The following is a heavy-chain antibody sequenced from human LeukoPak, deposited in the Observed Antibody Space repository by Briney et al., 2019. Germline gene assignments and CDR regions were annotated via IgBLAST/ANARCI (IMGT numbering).Heavy chain of an antibody. Sequence: GGSLRLSCAASGFTFSSYSMNWVRQAPGKGLEWVSAISGSGEGTYYSDSVKGRFAISRDNSKDMLYLQMNDLRAEDTAVYYCTSDYGLYYYYMALWGKGTTVTVS. J-gene: IGHJ6*03. D-gene: IGHD4/OR15-4a*01. V-gene: IGHV3-23*01. CDR2: ISGSGEGT. CDR1: GFTFSSYS. CDR3: TSDYGLYYYYMAL.